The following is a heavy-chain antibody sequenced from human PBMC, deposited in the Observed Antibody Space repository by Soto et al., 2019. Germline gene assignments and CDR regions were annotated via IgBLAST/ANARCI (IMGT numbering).Heavy chain of an antibody. V-gene: IGHV1-69*01. CDR3: ARALSIAAPSYYYYGMDV. Sequence: QVQLVQSGAEVKKPGSSVKVSCKASGGTFSSYAISWVRQAPGQGLEWMGGIIPIFGTANYAQKFQGRVTITADEATSTAYMELSSMRSEDTAVYYWARALSIAAPSYYYYGMDVWGQGTTVTVSS. J-gene: IGHJ6*02. CDR2: IIPIFGTA. D-gene: IGHD6-6*01. CDR1: GGTFSSYA.